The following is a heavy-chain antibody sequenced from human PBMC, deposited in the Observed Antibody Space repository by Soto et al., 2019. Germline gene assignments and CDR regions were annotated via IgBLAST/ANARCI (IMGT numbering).Heavy chain of an antibody. CDR1: GGTFSSYA. Sequence: GASVKVSCKASGGTFSSYAISWVRQAPGQGLEWMGGIIPIFGTANYAQKFQGRVTITADESTSTAYMELSSLRSEDTVVYYCAEDAGPGIAAAGNPTRNGMDVWGQGTTVTVSS. CDR3: AEDAGPGIAAAGNPTRNGMDV. V-gene: IGHV1-69*13. J-gene: IGHJ6*02. D-gene: IGHD6-13*01. CDR2: IIPIFGTA.